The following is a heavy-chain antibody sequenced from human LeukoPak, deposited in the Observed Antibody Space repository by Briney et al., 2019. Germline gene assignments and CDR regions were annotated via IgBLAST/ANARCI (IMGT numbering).Heavy chain of an antibody. Sequence: GGSLSLSCAASGFTLTSNAMNWVGQVPGRGPEWAAPISGSGGATYYADSVKGRFTISRDNSGNTVFLQMDSLRADDTAAYFCARNRPAGYAYGFELQHWGQGTLVTVSS. J-gene: IGHJ1*01. CDR2: ISGSGGAT. CDR3: ARNRPAGYAYGFELQH. D-gene: IGHD5-12*01. CDR1: GFTLTSNA. V-gene: IGHV3-23*01.